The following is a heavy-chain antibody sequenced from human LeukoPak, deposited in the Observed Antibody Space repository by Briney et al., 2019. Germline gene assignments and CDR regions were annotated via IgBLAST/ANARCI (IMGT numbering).Heavy chain of an antibody. CDR3: ARTRYDSSGNDY. Sequence: SETLSLTCAVYGGSFSGYYWSWIRQPPGKGLEWIGEINHSGSTNYNPSLKSRVTISVDTSKNQFSLKLSSVTAADTAVYYCARTRYDSSGNDYWGQGTLVTVS. J-gene: IGHJ4*02. CDR2: INHSGST. D-gene: IGHD3-22*01. V-gene: IGHV4-34*01. CDR1: GGSFSGYY.